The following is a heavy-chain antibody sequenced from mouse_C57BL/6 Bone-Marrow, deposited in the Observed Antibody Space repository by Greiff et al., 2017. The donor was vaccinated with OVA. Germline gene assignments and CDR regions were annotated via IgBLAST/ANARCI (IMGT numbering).Heavy chain of an antibody. CDR1: GFNIKDDY. V-gene: IGHV14-4*01. Sequence: EVMLVESGAELVRPGASVKLSCTASGFNIKDDYMHWVKQRPEQGLEWIGWIDPENGDTEYASKFQGKATITADTSSNTAYLQLSSLTSEDTAVYYCTTSTTVVDAWFAYWGQGTLVTVSA. J-gene: IGHJ3*01. D-gene: IGHD1-1*01. CDR2: IDPENGDT. CDR3: TTSTTVVDAWFAY.